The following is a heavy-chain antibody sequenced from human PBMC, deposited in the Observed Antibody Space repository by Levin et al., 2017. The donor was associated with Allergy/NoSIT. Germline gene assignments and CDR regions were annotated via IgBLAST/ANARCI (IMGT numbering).Heavy chain of an antibody. J-gene: IGHJ2*01. Sequence: GGSLRLSCAASGFTFSNAWMSWVRQAPGKGLEWVGRIKSKTDGGTTDYAAPVKGRFTISRDDSKHTLCLQMNRLKAEDTAVYYCTTAPMGDVTAVRGWYFDLWGRGTLVTVSS. CDR1: GFTFSNAW. D-gene: IGHD4-17*01. CDR3: TTAPMGDVTAVRGWYFDL. CDR2: IKSKTDGGTT. V-gene: IGHV3-15*01.